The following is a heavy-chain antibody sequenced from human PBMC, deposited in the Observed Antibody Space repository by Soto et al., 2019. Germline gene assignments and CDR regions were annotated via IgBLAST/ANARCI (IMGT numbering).Heavy chain of an antibody. CDR3: VRDGHCITSSCYGNWFDP. V-gene: IGHV3-74*01. CDR2: INNEGSHT. Sequence: EVQLVESGGGLVQPGGALRLSCAASGFTFSTYWMHWVRQVPGKGLVWVSRINNEGSHTDYADSVKGRFTISRDNVENTLYLEMNRLRAEDTAVSFCVRDGHCITSSCYGNWFDPWGQGTLVTVSS. J-gene: IGHJ5*02. CDR1: GFTFSTYW. D-gene: IGHD2-2*01.